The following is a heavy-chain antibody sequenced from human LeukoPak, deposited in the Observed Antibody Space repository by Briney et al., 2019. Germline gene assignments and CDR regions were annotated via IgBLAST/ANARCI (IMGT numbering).Heavy chain of an antibody. CDR1: GFTFSSYA. V-gene: IGHV3-23*01. Sequence: EGSLRLSCAASGFTFSSYAMSWVRQAPGKGLEWVSAISGSGGSTYYADSVKGRFTISRDNSKNTLYLQMNSLRAEDTAVYYCARYPYSSGSNWFDPWGQGTLVTVSS. J-gene: IGHJ5*02. CDR3: ARYPYSSGSNWFDP. CDR2: ISGSGGST. D-gene: IGHD6-19*01.